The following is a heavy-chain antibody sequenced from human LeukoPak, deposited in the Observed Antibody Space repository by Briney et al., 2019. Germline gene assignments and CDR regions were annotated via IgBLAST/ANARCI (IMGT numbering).Heavy chain of an antibody. Sequence: GGSLRLSCAASGFTFSNYAMSWVRQAPGKGLEWVSAISSSGGNTYYAADSVKGRFTISRDNSKNTLYLQMNSLRAEDTAVYYCARRRESTKYGDYRFDYWGQGTLVTVSS. CDR3: ARRRESTKYGDYRFDY. D-gene: IGHD4-17*01. J-gene: IGHJ4*02. V-gene: IGHV3-23*01. CDR1: GFTFSNYA. CDR2: ISSSGGNT.